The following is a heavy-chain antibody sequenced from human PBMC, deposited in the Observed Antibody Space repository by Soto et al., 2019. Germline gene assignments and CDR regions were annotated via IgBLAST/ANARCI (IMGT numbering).Heavy chain of an antibody. V-gene: IGHV1-46*01. CDR2: INPSGGST. D-gene: IGHD2-2*01. CDR1: GYTFTSYY. CDR3: ARSDPFIVVVPAAINAFDY. J-gene: IGHJ4*02. Sequence: ASVKVSCKASGYTFTSYYMHWVRQAPGQGLEWMGIINPSGGSTSYAQKFQGRVTMTRDTSTSTVYMELSSLRSEDTAVYYCARSDPFIVVVPAAINAFDYWSQGTLVTVSS.